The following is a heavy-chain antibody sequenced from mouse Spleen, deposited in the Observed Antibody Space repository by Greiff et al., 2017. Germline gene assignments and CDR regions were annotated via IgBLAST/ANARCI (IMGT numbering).Heavy chain of an antibody. J-gene: IGHJ3*01. CDR2: IWGGGST. CDR3: ASGIYDGYGGFAY. CDR1: GFSLTSYG. D-gene: IGHD2-3*01. Sequence: VMLVESGPGLVAPSQSLSITCTVSGFSLTSYGVDWVRQSPGKGLEWLGVIWGGGSTNYNSALKSRLSISKDNSKSQVFLKMNSLQTDDTAMYYCASGIYDGYGGFAYWGQGTLVTVSA. V-gene: IGHV2-6*01.